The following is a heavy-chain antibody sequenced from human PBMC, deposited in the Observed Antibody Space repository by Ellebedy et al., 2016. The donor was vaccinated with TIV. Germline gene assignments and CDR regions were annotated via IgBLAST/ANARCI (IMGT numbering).Heavy chain of an antibody. CDR2: VYHRGNT. D-gene: IGHD6-13*01. V-gene: IGHV4-38-2*02. J-gene: IGHJ3*02. CDR3: ARDQSATAFDI. Sequence: MPSETLSLTCTVSGYSISGGYFWVWIRQPPGKGLEWIGSVYHRGNTYYNPSLKSRITMSVDTSKHQFSLNLSSVTAADTAVYFCARDQSATAFDIWGQGTMVTVSS. CDR1: GYSISGGYF.